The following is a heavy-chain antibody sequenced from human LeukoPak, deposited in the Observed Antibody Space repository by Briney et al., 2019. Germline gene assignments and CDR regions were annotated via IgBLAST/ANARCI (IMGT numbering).Heavy chain of an antibody. CDR2: IISSSSTI. J-gene: IGHJ5*02. CDR3: ARGPDIVVVPAAIVWFDP. CDR1: GFTFSSYS. D-gene: IGHD2-2*01. Sequence: GGSLRLSCAASGFTFSSYSMNWVRQAPGKGREWVSYIISSSSTIYYADSVKGRFTISRDNAKNSLYLQMNSLRAEDTAVYYCARGPDIVVVPAAIVWFDPWGQGTLVTVSS. V-gene: IGHV3-48*01.